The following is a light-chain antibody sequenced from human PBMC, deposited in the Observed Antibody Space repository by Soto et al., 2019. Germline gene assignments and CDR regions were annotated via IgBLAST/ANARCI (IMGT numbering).Light chain of an antibody. CDR1: SSNIGSNT. V-gene: IGLV1-44*01. CDR3: AAWDDDLNGYVV. CDR2: SSN. J-gene: IGLJ2*01. Sequence: QSVLTQPPSASGTPGQRITISCSGSSSNIGSNTVNWYQQLPGTAPKLLIYSSNQRPSGVPDRFSGSKSGTSASLAISWLQSDDEADYYCAAWDDDLNGYVVFGGGTKLTVL.